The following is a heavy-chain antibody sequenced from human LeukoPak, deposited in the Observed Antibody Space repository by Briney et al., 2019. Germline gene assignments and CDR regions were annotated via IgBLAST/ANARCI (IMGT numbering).Heavy chain of an antibody. CDR1: GFTFDDYA. J-gene: IGHJ4*02. CDR2: ISWNGGSI. V-gene: IGHV3-9*01. Sequence: GRSLRLSCAASGFTFDDYAMHWVRQAPGKGLEWVSGISWNGGSIGYADSVKGRFTISRDNAKNSLYLQMNSLRAEDTALYYCAKDFDYWGQGTLVTVSS. CDR3: AKDFDY.